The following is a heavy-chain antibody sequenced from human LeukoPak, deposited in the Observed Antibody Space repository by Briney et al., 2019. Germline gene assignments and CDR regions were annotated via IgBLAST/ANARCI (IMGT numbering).Heavy chain of an antibody. CDR2: IYSGGST. CDR3: ASNNYSSSWLPFDY. V-gene: IGHV3-53*01. Sequence: GGSLRLSCAASGFTVSSNYMSWVRQAPGKGLEWVSVIYSGGSTYYADSVKGRFTISRDNSKNTLYLQMNSLRAEDTAVYYCASNNYSSSWLPFDYWGQGTLVTVSS. CDR1: GFTVSSNY. J-gene: IGHJ4*02. D-gene: IGHD6-13*01.